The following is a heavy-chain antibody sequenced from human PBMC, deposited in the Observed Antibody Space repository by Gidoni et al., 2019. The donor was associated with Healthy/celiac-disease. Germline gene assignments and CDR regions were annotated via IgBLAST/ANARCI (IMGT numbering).Heavy chain of an antibody. CDR3: TTDSSGTDF. Sequence: EVQMVESGGGLVKPGESLRLHCAASGFTFSHAWVSWVRQAPGKGMEWVGCIKSKTYGGTTDYAAAVKGRFTISRDDSKNTLYLQMNSLKTEDTAVYYGTTDSSGTDFWGQGSLVTVSS. V-gene: IGHV3-15*01. J-gene: IGHJ4*02. CDR2: IKSKTYGGTT. CDR1: GFTFSHAW. D-gene: IGHD3-22*01.